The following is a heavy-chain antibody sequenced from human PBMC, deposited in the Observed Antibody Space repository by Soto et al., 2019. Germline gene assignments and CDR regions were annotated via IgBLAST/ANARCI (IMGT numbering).Heavy chain of an antibody. Sequence: GGSLRLSCAASGFTFSSSWRTWVRQAPGKGLEWVANIKEDGIEKYYVDSVKGRFTISRDNAKNSLYLQMNSLRAEDKAVYYCARGWAALDYWGLGTLVTVSS. CDR3: ARGWAALDY. J-gene: IGHJ4*02. V-gene: IGHV3-7*01. CDR2: IKEDGIEK. CDR1: GFTFSSSW. D-gene: IGHD6-6*01.